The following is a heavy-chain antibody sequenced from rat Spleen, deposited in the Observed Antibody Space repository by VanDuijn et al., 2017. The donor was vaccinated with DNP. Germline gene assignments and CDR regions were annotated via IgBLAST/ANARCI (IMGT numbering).Heavy chain of an antibody. Sequence: EVQLVESGGGLVQPGRSLKLSCAASGFTFSDYAMAWVRQAPKKGLEWVATIIYDGSSTYYRDSVKGRFTISRDNAKSTLYLQMNSLRSEDTATYYCTRDVGYRYNRWFAYWGQGTLVTVSS. CDR2: IIYDGSST. D-gene: IGHD1-5*01. CDR1: GFTFSDYA. CDR3: TRDVGYRYNRWFAY. J-gene: IGHJ3*01. V-gene: IGHV5-17*01.